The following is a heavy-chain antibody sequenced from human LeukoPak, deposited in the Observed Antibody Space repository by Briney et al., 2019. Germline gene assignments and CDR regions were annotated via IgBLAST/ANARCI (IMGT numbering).Heavy chain of an antibody. D-gene: IGHD1-26*01. CDR1: GYTFTSYY. CDR3: ASRGSAFDI. J-gene: IGHJ3*02. CDR2: INPSGGST. V-gene: IGHV1-46*01. Sequence: ASVRVSCKASGYTFTSYYMHWVRQAPGQGLEWMGIINPSGGSTSYAQRFQGRVTMTRDMSTSTVYMELSSLRSEDTAVYYCASRGSAFDIWGQGTMVTVSS.